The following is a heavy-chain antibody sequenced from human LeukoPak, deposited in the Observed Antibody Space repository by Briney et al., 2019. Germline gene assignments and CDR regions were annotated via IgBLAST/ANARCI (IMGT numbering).Heavy chain of an antibody. Sequence: GGSLRLSCTASGFTFSTYWMHWVRQAPGKGLVWVSRINSDGSYTSYADSVKGRFTISRDNSKNTLYLQMNSLRAEDTAVYYCAKDSKIVGATFRSYHYMDVWGKGTAVTVSS. J-gene: IGHJ6*03. CDR2: INSDGSYT. V-gene: IGHV3-74*01. CDR3: AKDSKIVGATFRSYHYMDV. CDR1: GFTFSTYW. D-gene: IGHD1-26*01.